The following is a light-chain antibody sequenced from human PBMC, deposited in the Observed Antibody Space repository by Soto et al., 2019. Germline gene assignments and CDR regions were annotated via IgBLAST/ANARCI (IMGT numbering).Light chain of an antibody. CDR1: QGISSF. V-gene: IGKV1-9*01. CDR2: AAS. J-gene: IGKJ5*01. CDR3: QQLDSYPIT. Sequence: IQLTQSPSSLSASVGDRVTITCRASQGISSFLGWYQQKPGEAPKLLIYAASTLRSGVPPRFSGSRSGTDFTLTISSLQPEDFATYDCQQLDSYPITFGQWTRLEIK.